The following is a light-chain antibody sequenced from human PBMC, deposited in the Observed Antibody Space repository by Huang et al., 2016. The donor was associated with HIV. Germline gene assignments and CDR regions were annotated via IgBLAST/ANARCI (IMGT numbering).Light chain of an antibody. J-gene: IGKJ4*01. V-gene: IGKV1-33*01. CDR3: QQYDNLPLT. Sequence: DIQMTQSPSSLSASVGDRVTITCQASQDISNYLNWYQQKPGKAPRLLIYGASNLETGVPSRFNGSGSGTDFTVTISSLQPEDIATYYCQQYDNLPLTFGGGTKVEIK. CDR1: QDISNY. CDR2: GAS.